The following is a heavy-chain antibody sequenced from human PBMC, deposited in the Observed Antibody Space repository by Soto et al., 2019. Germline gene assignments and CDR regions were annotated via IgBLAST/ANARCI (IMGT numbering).Heavy chain of an antibody. CDR1: GFTFSSYA. CDR2: ISGSGGTA. V-gene: IGHV3-23*01. J-gene: IGHJ4*02. Sequence: ELQLLESGGGSVQPGGALRLSCAASGFTFSSYAMHGVRRPPGKGLEWVSSISGSGGTAYYAESVKGRFSISRDSLVNTLYLQMNSLRAEDTAVYYCAKGRGQNWNFDYWGQGTLVTVSP. D-gene: IGHD1-1*01. CDR3: AKGRGQNWNFDY.